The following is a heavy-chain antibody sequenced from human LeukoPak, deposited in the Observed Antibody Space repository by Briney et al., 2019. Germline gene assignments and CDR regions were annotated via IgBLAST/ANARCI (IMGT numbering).Heavy chain of an antibody. D-gene: IGHD3-10*01. CDR2: LGWNSNSI. Sequence: SGGSLRLSCVSSGFNFDDYAMHWVRQGPGKGLEWVAGLGWNSNSIGYGASVKGRFTISRDNAKNSLYLEMKSLRAEDTALYYCAKALRGDIEDVFDIWGQGTMVSASS. CDR3: AKALRGDIEDVFDI. CDR1: GFNFDDYA. J-gene: IGHJ3*02. V-gene: IGHV3-9*01.